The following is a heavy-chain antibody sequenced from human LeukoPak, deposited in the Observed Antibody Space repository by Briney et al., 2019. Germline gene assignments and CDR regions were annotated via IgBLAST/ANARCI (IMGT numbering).Heavy chain of an antibody. D-gene: IGHD1-14*01. J-gene: IGHJ4*02. Sequence: GGSLRLSCAASGFTVSSNYMSWVRQAPGKGLEWVSVIYSGGSTYYADSVKGRFTISRDNSKNTLYLQMNSLRAEDTAVYYCAREPTGSYFDYWGQGTLVTVSS. V-gene: IGHV3-66*01. CDR1: GFTVSSNY. CDR3: AREPTGSYFDY. CDR2: IYSGGST.